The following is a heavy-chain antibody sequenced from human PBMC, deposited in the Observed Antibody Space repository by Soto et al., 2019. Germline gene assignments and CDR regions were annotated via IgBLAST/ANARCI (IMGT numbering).Heavy chain of an antibody. CDR2: VDWNSGSV. CDR1: GFTFDDYA. V-gene: IGHV3-9*01. Sequence: EVQLVESGGGFVQPGRSLRLSCIASGFTFDDYAMHWVRQAPGMGLEWVSSVDWNSGSVAYADSVKGRFTVSRDNARNSLFLQMKLLRGEDTALYYCVNGRGSFLVHFGLDVWGQGTTVTVSS. D-gene: IGHD1-26*01. CDR3: VNGRGSFLVHFGLDV. J-gene: IGHJ6*02.